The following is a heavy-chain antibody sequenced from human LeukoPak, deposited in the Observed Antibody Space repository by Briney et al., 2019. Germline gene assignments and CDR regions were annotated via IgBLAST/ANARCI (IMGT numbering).Heavy chain of an antibody. CDR3: ARDWDTYYYGSGPFDY. D-gene: IGHD3-10*01. CDR1: GYTFTSYG. V-gene: IGHV1-18*04. Sequence: GASVKVSCKASGYTFTSYGISWVRQAPGQGLEWMGWISAYNGNTSYVQKLQGRVTMTTDTSTSTAYMELRSLRSDDTAVYYCARDWDTYYYGSGPFDYWGQGTLVTVSS. J-gene: IGHJ4*02. CDR2: ISAYNGNT.